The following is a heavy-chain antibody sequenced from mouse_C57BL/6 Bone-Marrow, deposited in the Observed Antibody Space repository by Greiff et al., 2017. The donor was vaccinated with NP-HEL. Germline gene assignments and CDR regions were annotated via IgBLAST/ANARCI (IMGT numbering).Heavy chain of an antibody. J-gene: IGHJ2*01. CDR1: GERGKREG. D-gene: IGHD1-1*01. CDR2: RKKKRGST. Sequence: GAERVKPGASVKLSCKAYGERGKREGREGGKERSGEGREGRGRRKKKRGSTNYNEKFKSKATLTVDKSSSTAYMQLSSLTSEDSAVYYCARFYYGSSGEYYFDYWGQGTTLTVSS. CDR3: ARFYYGSSGEYYFDY. V-gene: IGHV1-64*01.